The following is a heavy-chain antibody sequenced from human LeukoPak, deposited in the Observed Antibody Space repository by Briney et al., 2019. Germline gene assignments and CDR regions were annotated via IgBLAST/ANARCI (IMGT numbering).Heavy chain of an antibody. J-gene: IGHJ4*02. CDR3: ARAFRAARGRNDY. CDR1: GGSISSSSYY. CDR2: IYYSGST. Sequence: PSETLSLTCTVSGGSISSSSYYWGWIRQPPGEGLEWIGCIYYSGSTNYNPSFKSRVTIPVDTSRNQFSLKLSSVTAADTAVYYCARAFRAARGRNDYWGQGTLVTVSS. D-gene: IGHD6-6*01. V-gene: IGHV4-61*05.